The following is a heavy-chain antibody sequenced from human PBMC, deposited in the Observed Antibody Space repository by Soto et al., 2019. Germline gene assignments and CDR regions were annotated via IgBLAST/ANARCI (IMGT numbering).Heavy chain of an antibody. Sequence: EVQLLESGGGLVQPGGSLRLSRAATGFTFSTYAMTWVRQAPGKGLEWVAAISDTGVNTFYADSVKGRFTIFRDNSKSTLHLQMNSLRAEDTALYYCAKDAGSFDYWGQGTLVTVSS. J-gene: IGHJ4*02. CDR3: AKDAGSFDY. CDR1: GFTFSTYA. V-gene: IGHV3-23*01. CDR2: ISDTGVNT.